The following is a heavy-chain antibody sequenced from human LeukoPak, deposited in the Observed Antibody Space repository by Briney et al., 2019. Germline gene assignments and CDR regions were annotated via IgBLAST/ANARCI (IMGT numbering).Heavy chain of an antibody. J-gene: IGHJ4*02. Sequence: PSETLSLTCTVSGGSVNSGTYYWSWIRQPPGKGLEWIGHIYSTGSTNYKSSLKSRVTISLDTSKKQFSMKLSSVTAADTAVYYCARCRGLSVGGEFDYWGQGTLVTVAS. CDR1: GGSVNSGTYY. V-gene: IGHV4-61*01. CDR2: IYSTGST. CDR3: ARCRGLSVGGEFDY. D-gene: IGHD6-19*01.